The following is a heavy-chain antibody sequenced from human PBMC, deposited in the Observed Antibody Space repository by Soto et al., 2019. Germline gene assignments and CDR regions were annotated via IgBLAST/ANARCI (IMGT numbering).Heavy chain of an antibody. D-gene: IGHD1-20*01. CDR3: ARQMRYNWNYLEY. CDR2: IYYSGST. J-gene: IGHJ4*02. CDR1: GGSISSYY. Sequence: PSETLSLTCTVSGGSISSYYWSWIRQPPGKGLEWIGYIYYSGSTNYNPSLKSRVTISVDTSKNQFSLKLSSVTAADTAVYYCARQMRYNWNYLEYWGQGTLVTVSS. V-gene: IGHV4-59*08.